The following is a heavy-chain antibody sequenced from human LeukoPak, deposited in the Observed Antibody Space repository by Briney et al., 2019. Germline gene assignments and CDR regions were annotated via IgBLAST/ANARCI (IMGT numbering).Heavy chain of an antibody. V-gene: IGHV1-8*01. J-gene: IGHJ4*02. Sequence: ASVKVSCKASGYTFTSYDINWVRQATGHGLEWMGSMNPNSGNTGYAQKFQGRVTMTRNTSISTAYMELSSLRSEDTAVYYCATSPVDTAMGVFDYWGQGTLVTVSS. CDR1: GYTFTSYD. D-gene: IGHD5-18*01. CDR2: MNPNSGNT. CDR3: ATSPVDTAMGVFDY.